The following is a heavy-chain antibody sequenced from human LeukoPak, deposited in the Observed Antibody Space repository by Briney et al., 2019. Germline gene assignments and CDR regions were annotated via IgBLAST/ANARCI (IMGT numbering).Heavy chain of an antibody. D-gene: IGHD6-13*01. CDR3: ARVSIAAAGTLDY. CDR1: GGTFSSYA. Sequence: SVKVSCKASGGTFSSYAISWVRQAPGQGLEGMGGIIPIFGTANYAQKFQGRVTITTDESTSTAYMELSSLRSEDTAVYYCARVSIAAAGTLDYWGQGTLVTVSS. J-gene: IGHJ4*02. V-gene: IGHV1-69*05. CDR2: IIPIFGTA.